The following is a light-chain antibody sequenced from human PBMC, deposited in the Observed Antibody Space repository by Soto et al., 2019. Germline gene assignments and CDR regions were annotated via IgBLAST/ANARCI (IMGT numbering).Light chain of an antibody. CDR1: QSIGSSF. Sequence: IVLTQSPGTLSLSPGERATLSCRASQSIGSSFLAWYQQRPGRAPRLLIFGASYRATGIPDRFSGSGSGTDFTLTISRLEPEDFAVYYCQHYGNSPPEYTFGPGTNVD. CDR2: GAS. CDR3: QHYGNSPPEYT. V-gene: IGKV3-20*01. J-gene: IGKJ3*01.